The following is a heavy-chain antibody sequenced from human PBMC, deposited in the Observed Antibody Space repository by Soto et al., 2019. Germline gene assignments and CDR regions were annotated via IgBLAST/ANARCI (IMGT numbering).Heavy chain of an antibody. Sequence: EVQLVESGGGLVQSGGSLRLSCTASGFSVSDHFMDWVRQTPGKGLEWLCQITNRATGDTTFYAASVKGRFTVSKDESRNSLYLQMNSLKTEDAAVYYCASSITQMLTDLGQGTLVAVAS. V-gene: IGHV3-72*01. D-gene: IGHD1-20*01. CDR2: ITNRATGDTT. J-gene: IGHJ4*02. CDR1: GFSVSDHF. CDR3: ASSITQMLTD.